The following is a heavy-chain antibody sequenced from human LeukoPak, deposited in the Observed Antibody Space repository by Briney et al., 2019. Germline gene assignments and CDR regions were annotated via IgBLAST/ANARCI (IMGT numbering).Heavy chain of an antibody. V-gene: IGHV1-18*01. D-gene: IGHD2-2*01. CDR1: GYTFSNYG. Sequence: GASVKVSCKASGYTFSNYGISWVRQAPGQGLEWMGWISAYNVNTNFAQKLQGRVTMTTDTSTNTAYMELRSLRSDDTAVCYCASWAGYCASNNCYATSLDYWGQGTLVTVSA. CDR3: ASWAGYCASNNCYATSLDY. CDR2: ISAYNVNT. J-gene: IGHJ4*02.